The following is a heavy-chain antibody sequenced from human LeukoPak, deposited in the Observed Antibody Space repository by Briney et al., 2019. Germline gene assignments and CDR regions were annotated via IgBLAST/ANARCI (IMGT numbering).Heavy chain of an antibody. CDR1: GGSISSYY. CDR3: ARAPIPYDRSRTDYRFDP. Sequence: SETLSLTCSVSGGSISSYYWSWIRQPPGKGLEWIGYIYYSGSTNYNPSLKSRVTISLDTSKSQFSLKLTSVTAADTAVYYCARAPIPYDRSRTDYRFDPWGQGTLVTVAS. CDR2: IYYSGST. D-gene: IGHD3-16*01. V-gene: IGHV4-59*01. J-gene: IGHJ5*02.